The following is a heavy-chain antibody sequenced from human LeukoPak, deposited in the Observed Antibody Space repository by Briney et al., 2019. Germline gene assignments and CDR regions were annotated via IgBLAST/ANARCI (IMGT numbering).Heavy chain of an antibody. Sequence: SVKVSCKASGGTFNNYAINWVRQAPGQGLEWMGGIIPIFGTANYAQKFQGRVTITADKPTSTAYMELSSLRSEDTAVYYCARGDYYGSPKVVAAWGQGTLVTVSS. D-gene: IGHD3-10*01. J-gene: IGHJ5*02. CDR3: ARGDYYGSPKVVAA. CDR1: GGTFNNYA. CDR2: IIPIFGTA. V-gene: IGHV1-69*06.